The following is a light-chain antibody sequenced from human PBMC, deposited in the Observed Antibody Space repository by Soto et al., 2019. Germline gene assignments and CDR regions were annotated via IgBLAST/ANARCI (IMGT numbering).Light chain of an antibody. CDR1: SRHSSYN. Sequence: QPVLTQSSSASASLGSSVKLTCTLRSRHSSYNIAWHQQQPGKAPRYLMKLEGSGSYNKGSGVPDRFSGSTSGADRYLTISNLQFEDEADYYCETWDSNSWVFGGGTKLTVL. CDR2: LEGSGSY. J-gene: IGLJ3*02. CDR3: ETWDSNSWV. V-gene: IGLV4-60*02.